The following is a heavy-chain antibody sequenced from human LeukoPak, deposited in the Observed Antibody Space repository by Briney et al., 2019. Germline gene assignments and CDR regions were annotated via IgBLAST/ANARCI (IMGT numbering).Heavy chain of an antibody. J-gene: IGHJ3*02. CDR1: GGSISSYY. Sequence: SETLSLTCTVSGGSISSYYWSWIRQPPGKGLEWIGYIYYSGSTNYNPSLKSRVTISVDTSKNQFSLKLSSVTAADTAVYYCARRWLQPKWAFDIWGQGTMVTVSS. V-gene: IGHV4-59*01. CDR2: IYYSGST. D-gene: IGHD5-24*01. CDR3: ARRWLQPKWAFDI.